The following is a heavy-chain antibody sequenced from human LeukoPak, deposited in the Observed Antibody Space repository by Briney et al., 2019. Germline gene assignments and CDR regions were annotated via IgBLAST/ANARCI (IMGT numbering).Heavy chain of an antibody. Sequence: ASETLSLTCTVSNDSISSSNYYWGWIRQPPGKGLEWIGTVYYSGSTYYNPSLKSRVTISVDTSKNQFSLKLSSVTAADTAVYYCAREQADYDFWSGYLPRYYYGMDVWGQGTTVTVSS. CDR2: VYYSGST. CDR3: AREQADYDFWSGYLPRYYYGMDV. J-gene: IGHJ6*02. CDR1: NDSISSSNYY. D-gene: IGHD3-3*01. V-gene: IGHV4-39*02.